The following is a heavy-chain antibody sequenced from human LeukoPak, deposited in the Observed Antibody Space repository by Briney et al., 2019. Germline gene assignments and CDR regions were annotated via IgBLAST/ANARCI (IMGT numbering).Heavy chain of an antibody. CDR3: ASDHGAY. V-gene: IGHV3-33*01. Sequence: GRSLRLSCAASACTFSTYGMHWVHQAPGKGLEWVAAIWYDGSNKYYADSVKGRFTISRDNSKSTLFLQMSGLRAEDTALYYCASDHGAYWGQGTLVTVSS. CDR2: IWYDGSNK. CDR1: ACTFSTYG. D-gene: IGHD1-26*01. J-gene: IGHJ4*02.